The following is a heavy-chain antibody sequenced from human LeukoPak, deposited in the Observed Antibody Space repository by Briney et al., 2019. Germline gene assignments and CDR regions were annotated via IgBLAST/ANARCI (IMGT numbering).Heavy chain of an antibody. CDR2: ISGSGGST. CDR3: AKDKQAARLAHPLDY. D-gene: IGHD6-6*01. V-gene: IGHV3-23*01. J-gene: IGHJ4*02. CDR1: GFTFSSYA. Sequence: PGGSLRLSCAASGFTFSSYAMSWVRQAPGKGLEWFSAISGSGGSTYYADSVKGRFTISRDNSKNTLYLQMNSLRAEDTAVYYCAKDKQAARLAHPLDYWGQGTLVTVSS.